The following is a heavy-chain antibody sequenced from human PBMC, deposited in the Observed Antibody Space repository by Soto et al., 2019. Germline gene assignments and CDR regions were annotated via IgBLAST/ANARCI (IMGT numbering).Heavy chain of an antibody. CDR3: GRVPRYSFPTSDSLDQ. Sequence: QVHLVQSGTEVRKPGSSVTVSCKVSGGTFSTYTISWVRQAPGQGLQWMGGITPILRETTYAQNFQGRVSITADISATTAYMELSDLTSEDTAVYYCGRVPRYSFPTSDSLDQWGQGTPVTVSS. D-gene: IGHD5-18*01. CDR2: ITPILRET. J-gene: IGHJ4*02. CDR1: GGTFSTYT. V-gene: IGHV1-69*06.